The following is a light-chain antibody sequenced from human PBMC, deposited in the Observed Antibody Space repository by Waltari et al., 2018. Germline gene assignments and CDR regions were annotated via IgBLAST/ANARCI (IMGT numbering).Light chain of an antibody. CDR2: GNN. J-gene: IGLJ3*02. CDR1: SSNIGAGYD. V-gene: IGLV1-40*01. Sequence: QSVLTQPPSVSGAPGQRVTISCTGSSSNIGAGYDVHWYQQLPGTAPKVLIYGNNNRPSGVPDRFSGSKSGTSASLAVTGLQAGDEADYYCQSYDSSLSGWVFGGGTKLTVL. CDR3: QSYDSSLSGWV.